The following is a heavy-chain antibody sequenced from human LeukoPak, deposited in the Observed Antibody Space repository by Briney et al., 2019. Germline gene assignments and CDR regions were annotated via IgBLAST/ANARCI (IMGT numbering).Heavy chain of an antibody. CDR1: GGTFSSYA. Sequence: GASVKVSCKASGGTFSSYAISWVRQAPGQGLEWMGGIIPIFGTANYAQKFQGRVTITTDESTSTAYMELSSLRSEDTAVYCCARGVNRYCSSTSCATLDYWGQGTLVTVSS. D-gene: IGHD2-2*01. CDR3: ARGVNRYCSSTSCATLDY. J-gene: IGHJ4*02. V-gene: IGHV1-69*05. CDR2: IIPIFGTA.